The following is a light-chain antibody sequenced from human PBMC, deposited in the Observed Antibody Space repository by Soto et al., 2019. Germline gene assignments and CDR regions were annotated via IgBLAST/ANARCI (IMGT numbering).Light chain of an antibody. J-gene: IGKJ3*01. CDR1: QGIASY. CDR3: QQLNSYL. CDR2: AAS. Sequence: DIQLTQSPSFLSASVGDRVTITCRASQGIASYLAWYQQRPGKAPKLLIYAASTLKSGVPSRFSGSGSGTDFTLTLSSLQPEDFATYYCQQLNSYLFGPGTKVDVK. V-gene: IGKV1-9*01.